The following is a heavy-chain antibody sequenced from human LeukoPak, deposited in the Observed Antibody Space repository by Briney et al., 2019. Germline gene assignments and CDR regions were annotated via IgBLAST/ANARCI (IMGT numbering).Heavy chain of an antibody. Sequence: PSETLSLTCAVDGGSFSGYYWSWIRQPPGKGLKWIGEINHSGRTNYNTSLKSGATISVDTSKNQFSLKLSSVTAADTAVYYCARDDSRSWYGHDYWGQGTLVTVSS. D-gene: IGHD6-13*01. CDR3: ARDDSRSWYGHDY. CDR1: GGSFSGYY. J-gene: IGHJ4*02. CDR2: INHSGRT. V-gene: IGHV4-34*01.